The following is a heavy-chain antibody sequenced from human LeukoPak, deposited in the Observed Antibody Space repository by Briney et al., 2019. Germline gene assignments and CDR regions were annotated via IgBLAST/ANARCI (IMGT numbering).Heavy chain of an antibody. CDR3: ARVLLGYCSGGSCPDAFDI. J-gene: IGHJ3*02. V-gene: IGHV4-61*01. Sequence: PSETLSLTCTVSGGSISSGSYSWNWIRQPPGKGLEWIGYIYYSGSTNYNPSLKSRVTISVDTSKNQFSLKLSSVTAADTAVYYCARVLLGYCSGGSCPDAFDIWGQGTMVTVSS. CDR2: IYYSGST. D-gene: IGHD2-15*01. CDR1: GGSISSGSYS.